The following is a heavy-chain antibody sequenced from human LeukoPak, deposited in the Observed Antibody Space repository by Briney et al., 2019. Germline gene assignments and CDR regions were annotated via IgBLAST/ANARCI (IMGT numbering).Heavy chain of an antibody. J-gene: IGHJ3*02. Sequence: PGRSLRLSCAASGFTFSSYAMHWVRQAPGKGLEWVAVISYDGSNKYYADSVKGRFTISRDNSKNTLYLQMNSLRAEDTAIYYCAQQWLVLGAFDIWGQGTMVTVSS. CDR2: ISYDGSNK. CDR3: AQQWLVLGAFDI. V-gene: IGHV3-30-3*02. CDR1: GFTFSSYA. D-gene: IGHD6-19*01.